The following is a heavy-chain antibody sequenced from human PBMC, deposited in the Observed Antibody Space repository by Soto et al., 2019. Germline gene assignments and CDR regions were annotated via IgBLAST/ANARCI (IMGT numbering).Heavy chain of an antibody. Sequence: QVQLVQSGAEVKKPGASVKVSCKASGYTFTSYDINWLRQAAGHGLEWMGWMDPKSGYTDYAQKFQGRVTMTRNTSISTAYMELSSLRSEDTAVYYCARGRGWRDNWGQGTLVTVSS. CDR3: ARGRGWRDN. V-gene: IGHV1-8*01. CDR1: GYTFTSYD. D-gene: IGHD6-19*01. J-gene: IGHJ4*02. CDR2: MDPKSGYT.